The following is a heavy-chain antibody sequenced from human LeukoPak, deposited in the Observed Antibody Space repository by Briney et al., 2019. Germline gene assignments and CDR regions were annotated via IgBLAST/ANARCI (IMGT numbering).Heavy chain of an antibody. CDR2: MNPNSGNT. V-gene: IGHV1-8*01. CDR1: GYTFTSYD. CDR3: ARGKTSGSYYGYFQH. D-gene: IGHD1-26*01. J-gene: IGHJ1*01. Sequence: GASVKVSCEASGYTFTSYDINWVRQATGQGLEWMGWMNPNSGNTGYAQKFQGRVTMTRNTSISTAYMELSSLRSEDTAVYYCARGKTSGSYYGYFQHWGQGTLVTVSS.